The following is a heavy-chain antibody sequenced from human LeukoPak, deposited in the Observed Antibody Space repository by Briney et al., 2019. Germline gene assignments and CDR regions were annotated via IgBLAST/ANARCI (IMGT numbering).Heavy chain of an antibody. CDR1: GGSISSSSYY. Sequence: SETLSLTCTVSGGSISSSSYYWGWIRQPPGKGLEWIGSIYYSGSTYYNPSLKSRVTISVDTSKNQFSLKLGSVTAADTAVYYCASPLGVVTAIVPASHAFDIWGQGTMVTVSS. CDR2: IYYSGST. D-gene: IGHD2-21*02. J-gene: IGHJ3*02. CDR3: ASPLGVVTAIVPASHAFDI. V-gene: IGHV4-39*07.